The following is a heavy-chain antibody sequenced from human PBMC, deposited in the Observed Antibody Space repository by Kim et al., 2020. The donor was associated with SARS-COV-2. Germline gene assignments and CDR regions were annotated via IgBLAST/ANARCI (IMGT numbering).Heavy chain of an antibody. J-gene: IGHJ5*02. D-gene: IGHD1-1*01. CDR2: MYYNGNT. CDR1: RGSVSSFY. CDR3: AIVGLDPSWYTWFDP. Sequence: SETLSLTCTVSRGSVSSFYWSWIRQSPGRGMEWLGYMYYNGNTKYNASLRSRLTMSVDPSKNQLSLKLKSVTPADTAIYYCAIVGLDPSWYTWFDPWGQGTLVPVYS. V-gene: IGHV4-59*02.